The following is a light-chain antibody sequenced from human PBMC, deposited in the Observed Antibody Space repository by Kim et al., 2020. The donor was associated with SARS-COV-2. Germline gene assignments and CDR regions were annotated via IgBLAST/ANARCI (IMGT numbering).Light chain of an antibody. J-gene: IGKJ4*01. CDR2: DAS. CDR3: LKYDTAPLT. Sequence: DIQTTQSPSSLSASVGDRVTITCRASQDIGTSVVWYQQKPGKVPNLLIYDASTLRSGVPSRFSGSGSATDFSLTITSLQPEDVAIYFCLKYDTAPLTFGGGTKVDIK. V-gene: IGKV1-27*01. CDR1: QDIGTS.